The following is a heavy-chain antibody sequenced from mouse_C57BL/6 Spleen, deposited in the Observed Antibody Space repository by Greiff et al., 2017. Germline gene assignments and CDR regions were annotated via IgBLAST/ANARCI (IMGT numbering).Heavy chain of an antibody. Sequence: EVQLQQSGPELVKPGASVKISCKASGYSFTGYNMNWVKQSHGTGLEWIGVIYPDYGTTSYNQKFKGKATLTVDQSSSTAYMQLNSLTSEDSTVYYCARDWHDAMDYWGQGTSVTVSS. J-gene: IGHJ4*01. D-gene: IGHD3-1*01. CDR2: IYPDYGTT. CDR1: GYSFTGYN. CDR3: ARDWHDAMDY. V-gene: IGHV1-39*01.